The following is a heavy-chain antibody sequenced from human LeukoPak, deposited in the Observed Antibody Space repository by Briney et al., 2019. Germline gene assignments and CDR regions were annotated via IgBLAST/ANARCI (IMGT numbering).Heavy chain of an antibody. Sequence: PGGSLRLSCAASGFTFSSYGMSWVRQAPGKGLEWVSAISGSGGGTCYAGSVKGRFTISRDNSRNTLDVQMNSLRAEDTAVYYCAKWGSATLAYFDYWGQETLVTVSS. D-gene: IGHD2-15*01. CDR3: AKWGSATLAYFDY. V-gene: IGHV3-23*01. CDR1: GFTFSSYG. CDR2: ISGSGGGT. J-gene: IGHJ4*02.